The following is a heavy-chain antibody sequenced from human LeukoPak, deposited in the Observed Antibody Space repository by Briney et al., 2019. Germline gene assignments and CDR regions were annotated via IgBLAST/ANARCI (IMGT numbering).Heavy chain of an antibody. CDR2: IYYSGST. V-gene: IGHV4-39*01. CDR1: GGSISSSSYY. D-gene: IGHD1-26*01. J-gene: IGHJ3*02. Sequence: SETLSLTCTVSGGSISSSSYYWGWIRQPPGKGLEWIGSIYYSGSTYYNPSLKSRVTISVDTSKNQFSLKLSSVTAADTAVYYCARRGIVGAHRYLAPDDAFDIWGQGTMVTVSS. CDR3: ARRGIVGAHRYLAPDDAFDI.